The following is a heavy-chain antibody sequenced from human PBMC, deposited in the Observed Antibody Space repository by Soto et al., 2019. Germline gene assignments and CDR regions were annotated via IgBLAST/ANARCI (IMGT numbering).Heavy chain of an antibody. V-gene: IGHV1-3*01. Sequence: ASMKVSCKASGYTFTSYAMHWVRQAPGQRLEWMGWINAGNGNTKYSQKFLGRVTITRDTSKNQFSLKLSSVTAADTAVYYCARVRGRWLQLRPFDYWGQGTLVTVSS. J-gene: IGHJ4*02. D-gene: IGHD5-12*01. CDR2: INAGNGNT. CDR1: GYTFTSYA. CDR3: ARVRGRWLQLRPFDY.